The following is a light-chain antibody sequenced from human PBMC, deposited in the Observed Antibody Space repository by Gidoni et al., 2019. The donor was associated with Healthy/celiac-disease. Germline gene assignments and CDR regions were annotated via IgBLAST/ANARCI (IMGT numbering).Light chain of an antibody. V-gene: IGKV3-11*01. CDR2: DAS. J-gene: IGKJ4*01. Sequence: EIVLTQYPATLSLSPGERATLSCRASQSVSSYLAWYQQKPGQAHRLLIYDASNRATGIPARFSGSGSGTDFTLTISSLEPEDFAVYYCQQRSNWPLTFGGGTKVEI. CDR3: QQRSNWPLT. CDR1: QSVSSY.